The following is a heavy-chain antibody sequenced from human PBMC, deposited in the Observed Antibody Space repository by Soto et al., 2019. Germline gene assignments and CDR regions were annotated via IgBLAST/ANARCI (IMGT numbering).Heavy chain of an antibody. CDR1: GFTISSYA. D-gene: IGHD2-15*01. Sequence: PGGSLRLSCAASGFTISSYAMSWVRQAPGKGLEWVSVISGSGEITYYADSVKGQFTTSRDNSKNTLYLQMNSLRAQDTAVYYCAKRTTGYCSGGICYYFDYWGQGSLVTVSS. CDR3: AKRTTGYCSGGICYYFDY. CDR2: ISGSGEIT. V-gene: IGHV3-23*01. J-gene: IGHJ4*02.